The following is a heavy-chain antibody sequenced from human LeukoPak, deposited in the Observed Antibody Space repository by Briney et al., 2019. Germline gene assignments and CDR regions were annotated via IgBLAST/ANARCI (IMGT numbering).Heavy chain of an antibody. V-gene: IGHV3-30*03. Sequence: PGRSLRLSCAASRFTISTYGMHWVRQAPGKGPEWVALISYDGINKYYADSVKGRFTISRDNSKSTLYLQMSSLRAEDTAVYYCARDSDGMSVWGLGTTVTVSS. CDR1: RFTISTYG. CDR3: ARDSDGMSV. J-gene: IGHJ6*02. CDR2: ISYDGINK.